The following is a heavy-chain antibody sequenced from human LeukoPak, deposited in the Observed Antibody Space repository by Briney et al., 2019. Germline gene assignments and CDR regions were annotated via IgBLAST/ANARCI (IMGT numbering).Heavy chain of an antibody. Sequence: ASVKVSCKVSGYTLTELSMRWVRQAPGKGPEGMGGFDPDDGETIYAQKFEDRVTMTEDTSTDTAYMELSSLRSEDTAVYYCATPGGYCSGGSCYYWFDPWGQGTLVTVSS. CDR2: FDPDDGET. V-gene: IGHV1-24*01. J-gene: IGHJ5*02. D-gene: IGHD2-15*01. CDR3: ATPGGYCSGGSCYYWFDP. CDR1: GYTLTELS.